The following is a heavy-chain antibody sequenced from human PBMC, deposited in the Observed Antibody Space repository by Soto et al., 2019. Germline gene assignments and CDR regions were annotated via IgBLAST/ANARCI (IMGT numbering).Heavy chain of an antibody. D-gene: IGHD6-13*01. CDR3: ATDGAAGSVMEV. J-gene: IGHJ6*02. V-gene: IGHV3-21*01. Sequence: EMQLVESGGGLVTPGGSLRLSCAASGFTFSTYGMNWVRQAPGKGLEWVSSISSGSEYIYYADSLKGRLTISRDNARNSLYLQLNSLRAEDTAVYYCATDGAAGSVMEVWGQGTTVTVSS. CDR2: ISSGSEYI. CDR1: GFTFSTYG.